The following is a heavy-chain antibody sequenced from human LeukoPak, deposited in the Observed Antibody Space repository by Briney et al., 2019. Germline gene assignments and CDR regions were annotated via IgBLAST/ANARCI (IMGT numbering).Heavy chain of an antibody. Sequence: PGGSLRLSCAASGFTFDDYGMSWVRQAPGKGLEWVSGINWNGGSTGYADSVKGRFTISRDNAKNSLYLQMNSLRAEDTALYYCARVFVLMVYASNWFDPWGQGTLVTVSS. D-gene: IGHD2-8*01. CDR1: GFTFDDYG. V-gene: IGHV3-20*04. J-gene: IGHJ5*02. CDR3: ARVFVLMVYASNWFDP. CDR2: INWNGGST.